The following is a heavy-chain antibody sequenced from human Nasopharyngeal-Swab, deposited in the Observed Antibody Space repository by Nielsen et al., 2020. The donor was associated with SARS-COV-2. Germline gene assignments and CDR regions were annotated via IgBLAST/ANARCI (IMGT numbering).Heavy chain of an antibody. Sequence: ASVKVSCKASGYTFNNYYIHWVRQAPRQGLEWMGMINPGSGGTTYAQKFQGRVTMTRDTSTSTVFMDLSSLRSEDTAVYYCARRGRCSGSSCDMDVWGQGTTVTVSS. D-gene: IGHD2-2*01. CDR3: ARRGRCSGSSCDMDV. J-gene: IGHJ6*02. CDR1: GYTFNNYY. CDR2: INPGSGGT. V-gene: IGHV1-46*02.